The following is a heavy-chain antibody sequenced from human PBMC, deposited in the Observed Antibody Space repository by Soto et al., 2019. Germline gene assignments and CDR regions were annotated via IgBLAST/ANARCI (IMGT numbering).Heavy chain of an antibody. J-gene: IGHJ4*02. Sequence: EVQLLESGGGLVQPGGSLRLSCAASGFTFTTRAMSLVRQAPGTGLQWVSGISASGGTTYYADSVKGRLTISRDNSKNMLYLLMTSLRDDDTAVYYCTTGTQNFDFWGPGTRVTVSS. CDR1: GFTFTTRA. D-gene: IGHD3-10*01. CDR2: ISASGGTT. CDR3: TTGTQNFDF. V-gene: IGHV3-23*01.